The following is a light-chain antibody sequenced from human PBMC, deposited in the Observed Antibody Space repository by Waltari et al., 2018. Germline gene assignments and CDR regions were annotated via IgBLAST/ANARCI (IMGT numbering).Light chain of an antibody. Sequence: EIVLTQSPGNLSLSPGERATLSCRASQSISSNYLAWYQQKSGQAPRLLIYGAFNRATGIPDRFSGSGSGTDFTLTISGLEPEDFAVYYCQQYVESPPPLMYTFGQGTKLEIK. CDR1: QSISSNY. V-gene: IGKV3-20*01. J-gene: IGKJ2*01. CDR3: QQYVESPPPLMYT. CDR2: GAF.